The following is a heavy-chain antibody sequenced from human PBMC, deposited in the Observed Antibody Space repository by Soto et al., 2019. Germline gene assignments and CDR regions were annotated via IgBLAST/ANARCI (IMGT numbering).Heavy chain of an antibody. CDR3: ARGLLGRAMTGYRYYYYYYMDV. CDR1: GGSISSYY. V-gene: IGHV4-59*08. CDR2: IYYSGST. D-gene: IGHD3-9*01. J-gene: IGHJ6*03. Sequence: SETLSLTCTVSGGSISSYYWSWIRQPPGKGLEWIGYIYYSGSTNYNPSLKSRVTISVDTSKNQFSLKLSSVTAADTAVYYCARGLLGRAMTGYRYYYYYYMDVWGKGTTVTVSS.